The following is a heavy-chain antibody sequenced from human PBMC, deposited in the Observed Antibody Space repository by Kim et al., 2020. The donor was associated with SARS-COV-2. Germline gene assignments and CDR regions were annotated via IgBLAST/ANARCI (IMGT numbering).Heavy chain of an antibody. CDR3: AKTPVTTLTPRSEFDY. CDR1: GFVFSSYA. D-gene: IGHD4-4*01. J-gene: IGHJ4*02. CDR2: IDYSGGNA. V-gene: IGHV3-23*01. Sequence: GGSLRLSCAASGFVFSSYAMSWVRQARGKGLEWVSIIDYSGGNAYYADSVKGRFTISRDNSKNTLFLQMSSLRAEDTAIYYCAKTPVTTLTPRSEFDYWGQGTLVTVSS.